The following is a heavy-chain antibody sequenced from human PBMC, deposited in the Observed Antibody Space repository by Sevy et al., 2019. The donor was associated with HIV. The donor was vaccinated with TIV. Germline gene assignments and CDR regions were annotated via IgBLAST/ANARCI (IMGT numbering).Heavy chain of an antibody. J-gene: IGHJ4*02. CDR1: GGSTSSYY. D-gene: IGHD6-19*01. V-gene: IGHV4-59*01. CDR3: ARGIASSRTMAGNY. Sequence: SETLSLTCTVSGGSTSSYYWTWIRQPPGKGLEWIGYIYYSGATTHNPTLKSRVTISIDTSKNQFSLKLSSVTAADTAVYYCARGIASSRTMAGNYWGQGTLVTVSS. CDR2: IYYSGAT.